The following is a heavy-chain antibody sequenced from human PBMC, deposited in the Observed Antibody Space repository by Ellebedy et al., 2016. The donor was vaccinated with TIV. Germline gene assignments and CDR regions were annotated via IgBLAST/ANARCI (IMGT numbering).Heavy chain of an antibody. CDR2: VHYSGST. J-gene: IGHJ6*02. CDR1: GGSVSSSTYY. CDR3: VRGLGYCTNGVCQMDV. D-gene: IGHD2-8*01. Sequence: MPSETLSLTCTVSGGSVSSSTYYWGWVRQPPGKGLEWLGSVHYSGSTYYNPSPGSRVTISADTSKNQFSLNLTSVTAADTAVYYCVRGLGYCTNGVCQMDVWGQGTTVTVSS. V-gene: IGHV4-39*07.